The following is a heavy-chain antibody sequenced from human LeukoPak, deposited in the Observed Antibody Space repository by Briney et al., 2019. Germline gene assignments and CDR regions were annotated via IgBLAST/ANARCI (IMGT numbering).Heavy chain of an antibody. D-gene: IGHD6-13*01. J-gene: IGHJ4*02. CDR2: FKQDGSVK. CDR1: GFTFSYYW. Sequence: GGPMSLSCVVSGFTFSYYWMSWVRLAAGKGLEWVAIFKQDGSVKYYVDSLKGRFTISRDNAKNSLYLQMNSLRAEDTAVYYCARIGYSSSCTDYWGQGTLVSVSS. V-gene: IGHV3-7*01. CDR3: ARIGYSSSCTDY.